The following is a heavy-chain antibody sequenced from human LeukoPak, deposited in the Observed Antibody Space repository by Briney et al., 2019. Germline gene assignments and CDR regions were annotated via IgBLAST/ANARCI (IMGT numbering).Heavy chain of an antibody. D-gene: IGHD2-2*01. J-gene: IGHJ4*02. CDR2: INPNSGGT. CDR3: ARQPPSSTSCWMCFDY. V-gene: IGHV1-2*02. Sequence: ASVKVSCKASGYTFTSYYMHWVRQAPGQGLEWMGWINPNSGGTNYAQKFQGRVTMTRDTSISTAYMELSRLRSDDTAVYYCARQPPSSTSCWMCFDYWGQGTLVTVSS. CDR1: GYTFTSYY.